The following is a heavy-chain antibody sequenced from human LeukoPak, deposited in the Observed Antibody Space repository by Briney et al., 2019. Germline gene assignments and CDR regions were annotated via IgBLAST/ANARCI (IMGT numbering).Heavy chain of an antibody. D-gene: IGHD6-13*01. V-gene: IGHV3-23*01. CDR1: GFTFSSYA. CDR2: ISGSGGST. Sequence: GGSLRLSCAASGFTFSSYAMSWVRQAPGKGLEWVSAISGSGGSTYYADSVKGRFTISRDNSKNTLYLQMNSLRAEDTAVYYCAKDRLHSSSWHQGDYWGQGTLVTVSS. J-gene: IGHJ4*02. CDR3: AKDRLHSSSWHQGDY.